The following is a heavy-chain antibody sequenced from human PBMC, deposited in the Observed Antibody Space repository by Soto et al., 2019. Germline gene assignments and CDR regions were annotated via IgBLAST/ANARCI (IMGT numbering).Heavy chain of an antibody. CDR3: ARDLKYSGYEPDPPGY. CDR1: GYTFTSYG. D-gene: IGHD5-12*01. J-gene: IGHJ4*02. CDR2: ISAYNGNT. V-gene: IGHV1-18*01. Sequence: ASVKVSCKASGYTFTSYGISWVRQAPGQGLEWMGWISAYNGNTNYAQKLQGRVTMTTDTSTSTAYMELRSLRSDDTAVYYCARDLKYSGYEPDPPGYWGQGTLVTVSS.